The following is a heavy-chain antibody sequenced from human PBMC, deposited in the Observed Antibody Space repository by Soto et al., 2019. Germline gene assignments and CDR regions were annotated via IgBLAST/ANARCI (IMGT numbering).Heavy chain of an antibody. CDR1: GGSISSGGYY. V-gene: IGHV4-31*03. CDR2: IYYSGST. CDR3: ARDRIAVAGKIEDYYYYGMDV. D-gene: IGHD6-19*01. Sequence: SETLSLTCTVSGGSISSGGYYWSWIRQHPGKGLEWIGYIYYSGSTYYNPSLKSRVTISVDTSRNQFSLKLSSVTAADTAMYYCARDRIAVAGKIEDYYYYGMDVWGQGTTVTVSS. J-gene: IGHJ6*02.